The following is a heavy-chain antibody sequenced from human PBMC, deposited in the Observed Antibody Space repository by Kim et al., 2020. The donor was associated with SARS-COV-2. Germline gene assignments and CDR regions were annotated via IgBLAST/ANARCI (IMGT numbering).Heavy chain of an antibody. CDR2: INHSGST. CDR3: ARTYCSSTSCYYGWFDP. D-gene: IGHD2-2*01. Sequence: SETLSLTCAVYGGSFSGYYWSWIRQPPGKGLEWIGEINHSGSTNYNPSLKSRVTISVDTSKNQFSLKLSSVTAADTAVYYCARTYCSSTSCYYGWFDPWGQGTLVTVSS. V-gene: IGHV4-34*01. CDR1: GGSFSGYY. J-gene: IGHJ5*02.